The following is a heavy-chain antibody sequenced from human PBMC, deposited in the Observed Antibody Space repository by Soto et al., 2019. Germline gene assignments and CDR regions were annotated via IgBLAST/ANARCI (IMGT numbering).Heavy chain of an antibody. CDR2: IYPGDSDT. V-gene: IGHV5-51*01. D-gene: IGHD1-7*01. CDR1: GYSFTSYW. CDR3: ARHPKSGTQIADYYYGMDV. J-gene: IGHJ6*02. Sequence: GESLKISCKGSGYSFTSYWIGWVRQMPGKGLEWMGIIYPGDSDTRYSPSFQGQVTISADKSISTAYLQWSSLKASDTAMYYCARHPKSGTQIADYYYGMDVWGQGTTVTVSS.